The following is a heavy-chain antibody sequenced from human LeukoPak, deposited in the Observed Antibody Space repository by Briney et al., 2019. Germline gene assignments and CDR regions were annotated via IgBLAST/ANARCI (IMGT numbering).Heavy chain of an antibody. J-gene: IGHJ5*02. CDR1: GGSISSSSHY. Sequence: PSETLSLTCTVSGGSISSSSHYWGWIRQPPGKGLEWIGSMYYSGTYSGSTYQNPSLKSRVTISVDTSKNQFSLKVTSVTAADTAVYHCARHTAMGSPLHHWGQGTRVTVSS. V-gene: IGHV4-39*01. CDR2: MYYSGTYSGST. CDR3: ARHTAMGSPLHH. D-gene: IGHD5-18*01.